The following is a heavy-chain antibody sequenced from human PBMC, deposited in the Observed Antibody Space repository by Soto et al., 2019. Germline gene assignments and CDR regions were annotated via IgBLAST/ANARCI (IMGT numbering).Heavy chain of an antibody. V-gene: IGHV3-30-3*01. CDR1: GFTFSGYA. D-gene: IGHD2-15*01. CDR2: ISYDGSNK. Sequence: LRLSCAASGFTFSGYAMHWVRQAPGKGLEWVALISYDGSNKYYADSVKGRFTVSRDSSKNTVFLQMNSLRAEDTAVYYCARGGGGYYYYGMDVWGQGTTVTVSS. CDR3: ARGGGGYYYYGMDV. J-gene: IGHJ6*02.